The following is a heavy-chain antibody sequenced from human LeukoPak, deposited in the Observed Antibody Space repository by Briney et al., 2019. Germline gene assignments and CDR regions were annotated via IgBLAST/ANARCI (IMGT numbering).Heavy chain of an antibody. CDR2: INHNEYT. CDR1: GVSLNDYS. J-gene: IGHJ4*02. CDR3: ARIRCDQTSVRCYNH. V-gene: IGHV4-34*01. Sequence: SETLSLTCGVYGVSLNDYSWSWLRQSPGKGLEWVGEINHNEYTRYNPSLQSRVTISVDTSENHLSLKLTSVTAADTAVYYCARIRCDQTSVRCYNHWGLGTSVTVSS. D-gene: IGHD3-10*01.